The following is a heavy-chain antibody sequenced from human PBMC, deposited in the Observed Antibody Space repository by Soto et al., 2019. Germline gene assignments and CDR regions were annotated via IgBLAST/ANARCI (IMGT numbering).Heavy chain of an antibody. CDR2: IIHSEST. CDR3: ARQRPTDGRWEFANYYGMDV. Sequence: KLSETLSLTCTVSGDSVSSGGNYWSWVRQPPGKGLEWIGEIIHSESTKYNPSLKSRVTISVDTSKNQFSLKLSSVTAADTAVYYCARQRPTDGRWEFANYYGMDVWGQGTPVTVSS. CDR1: GDSVSSGGNY. J-gene: IGHJ6*02. D-gene: IGHD1-26*01. V-gene: IGHV4-34*12.